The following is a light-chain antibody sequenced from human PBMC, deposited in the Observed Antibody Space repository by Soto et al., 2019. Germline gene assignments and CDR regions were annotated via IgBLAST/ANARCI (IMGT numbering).Light chain of an antibody. V-gene: IGLV2-14*01. Sequence: QSALTQPASVSGSPGQSITISCTGTSSDLGGYNYVSWYQQHPGKAPKLMIYEVGNRPSGVSNRFSGSKSDNTASLTISGLQAEDEADYYCSSYTTNNEVVFGGGTKLTVL. CDR3: SSYTTNNEVV. CDR2: EVG. J-gene: IGLJ2*01. CDR1: SSDLGGYNY.